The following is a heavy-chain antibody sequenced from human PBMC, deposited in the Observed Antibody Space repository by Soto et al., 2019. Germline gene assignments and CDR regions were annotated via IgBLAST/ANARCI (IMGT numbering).Heavy chain of an antibody. V-gene: IGHV1-69*01. CDR3: AREGPPDIAWFDP. D-gene: IGHD2-15*01. CDR2: GSA. Sequence: QVQLVQSGAEVKKPGSSVKVSCKASGGTFSIYTISWVRQAPGQGLEWMGGSANSAQKFQGRLTVTADESTSTVYLELSSLTSEDTAVYYCAREGPPDIAWFDPWGQGTLVSFSS. CDR1: GGTFSIYT. J-gene: IGHJ5*02.